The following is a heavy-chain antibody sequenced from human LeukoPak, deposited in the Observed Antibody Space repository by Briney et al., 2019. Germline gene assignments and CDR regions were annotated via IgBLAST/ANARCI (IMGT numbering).Heavy chain of an antibody. CDR3: ARQVTIFGVAPDAFDI. D-gene: IGHD3-3*01. Sequence: PSETLSLTCTVSGGSISSGSYYWNWIRQPAGKGLEWIGRIYTSGSTNYNPSLKSRVTISVDTSKNQFSLKLSSVTAADTAVYYCARQVTIFGVAPDAFDIWGQGTMVTVSS. J-gene: IGHJ3*02. V-gene: IGHV4-61*02. CDR1: GGSISSGSYY. CDR2: IYTSGST.